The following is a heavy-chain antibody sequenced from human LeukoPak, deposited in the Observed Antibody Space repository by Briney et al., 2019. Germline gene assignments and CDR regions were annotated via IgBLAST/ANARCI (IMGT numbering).Heavy chain of an antibody. CDR1: GFTFSSYN. J-gene: IGHJ5*02. V-gene: IGHV3-21*01. CDR2: ISGSSSYI. Sequence: PGGSLRLSCAASGFTFSSYNMNWVRQAPGKGLEWVSTISGSSSYIYYADSMEGRFTISRDNAKNSLYLQMNSLRADDTAVYYCTRAAGITGTSRDNWFDPWGQGTLVIVSS. D-gene: IGHD1/OR15-1a*01. CDR3: TRAAGITGTSRDNWFDP.